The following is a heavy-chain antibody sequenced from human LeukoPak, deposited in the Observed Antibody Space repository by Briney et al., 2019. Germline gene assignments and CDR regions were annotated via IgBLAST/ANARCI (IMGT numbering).Heavy chain of an antibody. CDR2: IYYNDDK. D-gene: IGHD3-9*01. J-gene: IGHJ4*02. Sequence: SGPTLVKPTQTLTLTCTFSDFSLSTPGMGVGWIRQPPGKALEWLAFIYYNDDKRYSPSLRSRLTITRDTSKNHVVLAMTNMDPVDTATYYCAHLVVTIDWRSYFDYWGQGALVTVSS. CDR1: DFSLSTPGMG. CDR3: AHLVVTIDWRSYFDY. V-gene: IGHV2-5*01.